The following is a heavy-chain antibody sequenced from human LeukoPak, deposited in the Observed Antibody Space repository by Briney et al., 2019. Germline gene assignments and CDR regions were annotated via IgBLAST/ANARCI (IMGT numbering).Heavy chain of an antibody. CDR2: INTNTGNP. D-gene: IGHD5-24*01. V-gene: IGHV7-4-1*02. CDR1: GYTFTGYY. CDR3: ARDGDGSWLPSDY. Sequence: ASVKVSCKASGYTFTGYYMHWVRQAPGQGLEWMGWINTNTGNPTYAQGFTGRFVFSLETSVSTTYLQISSLKAEDTAVYYCARDGDGSWLPSDYWGQGTLVTVSS. J-gene: IGHJ4*02.